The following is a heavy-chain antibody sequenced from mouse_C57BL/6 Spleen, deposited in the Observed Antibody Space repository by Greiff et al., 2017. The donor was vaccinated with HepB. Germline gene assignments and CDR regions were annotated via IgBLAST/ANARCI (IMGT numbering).Heavy chain of an antibody. V-gene: IGHV5-4*01. CDR2: ISDGGSYT. CDR1: GFTFSSYA. CDR3: ARDQGYGSSTRYFDV. J-gene: IGHJ1*03. Sequence: EVHLVESGGGLVKPGGSLKLSCAASGFTFSSYAMSWVRQTPEKRLEWVATISDGGSYTYYPDNVKGRFTISRDNAKNNLYLQMSHLKSEDTAMYYCARDQGYGSSTRYFDVWGTGTTVTVSS. D-gene: IGHD1-1*01.